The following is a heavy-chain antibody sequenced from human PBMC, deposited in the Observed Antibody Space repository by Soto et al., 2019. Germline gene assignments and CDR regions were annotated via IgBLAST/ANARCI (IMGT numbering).Heavy chain of an antibody. CDR3: ARLGCYSSGWYYSVKEYYYGMDV. CDR1: GYTFTSYD. J-gene: IGHJ6*02. D-gene: IGHD6-19*01. Sequence: ASVKVSCKASGYTFTSYDINWVRQATGQGLEWMGWMNPNSGNTGYAQKFQGRVTMTRNTSISTAYMELSSLRSEDTAVYYCARLGCYSSGWYYSVKEYYYGMDVWGQWTTVTVSS. V-gene: IGHV1-8*01. CDR2: MNPNSGNT.